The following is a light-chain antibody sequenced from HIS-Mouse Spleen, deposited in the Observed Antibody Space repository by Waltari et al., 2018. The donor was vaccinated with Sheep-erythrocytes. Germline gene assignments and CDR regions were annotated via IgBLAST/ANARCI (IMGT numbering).Light chain of an antibody. CDR1: NSDVGGYNY. Sequence: QSALTQPPSASGSPGQSVTIPCTRTNSDVGGYNYVPWYQQHPGKAPKLMIYEVSKRPSGVPDRFSGSKSGNTASLTVSGLQAEDEADYYCSSYAGSNNWVFGGGTKLTVL. J-gene: IGLJ3*02. CDR3: SSYAGSNNWV. V-gene: IGLV2-8*01. CDR2: EVS.